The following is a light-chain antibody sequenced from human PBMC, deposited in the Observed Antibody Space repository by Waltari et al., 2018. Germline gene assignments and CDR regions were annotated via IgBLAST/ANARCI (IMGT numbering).Light chain of an antibody. V-gene: IGKV1-39*01. CDR2: AAS. CDR1: QSISSY. CDR3: QQSYSTPLT. J-gene: IGKJ4*01. Sequence: DIQMTQSPSSLSASVGDRVTITCRASQSISSYLNWYQQKPGKAPKLLIYAASSLQSGGPSRFSGSGSGTDFTLTISSLQPEDFVTYYCQQSYSTPLTFGGGTKVEIK.